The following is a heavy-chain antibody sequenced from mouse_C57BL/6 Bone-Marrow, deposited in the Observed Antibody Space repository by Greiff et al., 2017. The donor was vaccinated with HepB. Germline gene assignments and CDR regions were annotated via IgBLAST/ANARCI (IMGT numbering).Heavy chain of an antibody. V-gene: IGHV14-4*01. CDR3: TTGDGYSYYFDY. Sequence: EVQLQQSGAELVRPGASVKLSCTASGFNIKDDYLHWVKQRPEQGLEWIGWIDPENGDTEYATKFQGKATITADTSSNPAYLQLSSLTSEDTAVYYCTTGDGYSYYFDYWGQGTTLTVSA. D-gene: IGHD2-3*01. J-gene: IGHJ2*01. CDR1: GFNIKDDY. CDR2: IDPENGDT.